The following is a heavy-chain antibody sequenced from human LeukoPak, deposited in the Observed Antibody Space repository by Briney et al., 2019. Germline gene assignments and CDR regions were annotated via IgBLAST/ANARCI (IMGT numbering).Heavy chain of an antibody. CDR1: GFTFSSYA. D-gene: IGHD1-26*01. J-gene: IGHJ6*03. V-gene: IGHV3-64*01. CDR2: ISSNGGST. Sequence: GGSLRLSCAASGFTFSSYAMHWVRQAPGKGLEYVSAISSNGGSTYYAHSVKGRFTISRDNSKNTLYLQMGSLRAEDMAVYYCARVATGWELPPRVYYYYYYMDVWGKGTTVTVSS. CDR3: ARVATGWELPPRVYYYYYYMDV.